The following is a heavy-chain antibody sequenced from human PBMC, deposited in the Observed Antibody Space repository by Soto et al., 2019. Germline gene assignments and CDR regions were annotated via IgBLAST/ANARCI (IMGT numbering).Heavy chain of an antibody. CDR3: ARDPLSGSYLWRYFDY. D-gene: IGHD1-26*01. CDR2: ISYDGSNK. V-gene: IGHV3-30-3*01. Sequence: PGGSLRLSCAASGFTFSSYAMHWVRQAPGKGLEWVAVISYDGSNKYYADSVKGRFTISRDNSKNTLYLQMNSLRAEDTAVYYCARDPLSGSYLWRYFDYWGQGTLVTV. CDR1: GFTFSSYA. J-gene: IGHJ4*02.